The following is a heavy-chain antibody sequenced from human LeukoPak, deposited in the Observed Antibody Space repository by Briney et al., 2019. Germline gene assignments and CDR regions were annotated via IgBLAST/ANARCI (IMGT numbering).Heavy chain of an antibody. CDR2: TYYRTKWYN. CDR3: AKGQWLVNDAFNI. Sequence: SQTLSLTCAISGDSVSSKSAAWNWIRQSPSRGLEWLGRTYYRTKWYNDYAVSVKSRITINPDTSKNQFSLQLNSVTPEDTAVYYCAKGQWLVNDAFNIWGQGTMVTVSS. D-gene: IGHD6-19*01. V-gene: IGHV6-1*01. J-gene: IGHJ3*02. CDR1: GDSVSSKSAA.